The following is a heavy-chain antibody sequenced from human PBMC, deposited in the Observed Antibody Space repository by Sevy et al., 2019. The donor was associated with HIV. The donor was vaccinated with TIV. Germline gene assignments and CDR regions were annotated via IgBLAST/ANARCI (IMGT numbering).Heavy chain of an antibody. CDR3: AKDRVSGTYYTGDFDY. CDR2: ISYSGGST. Sequence: GGSLRLSCAASGFTFSTYAMTWVRQAPGKGLEWVSVISYSGGSTYYADSVRGQFTISGDNSKNTLYLQMNSLRVEDTAVYYCAKDRVSGTYYTGDFDYWGQGTLVTVSS. D-gene: IGHD3-10*01. J-gene: IGHJ4*02. CDR1: GFTFSTYA. V-gene: IGHV3-23*01.